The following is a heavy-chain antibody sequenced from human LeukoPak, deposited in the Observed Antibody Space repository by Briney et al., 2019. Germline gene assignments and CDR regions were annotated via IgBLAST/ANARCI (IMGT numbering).Heavy chain of an antibody. CDR2: ISWNSGSI. J-gene: IGHJ4*02. V-gene: IGHV3-9*01. D-gene: IGHD3-3*01. Sequence: GGSLRLSCAASGFTFDDYAMHWVRQAPGKGLEWVSGISWNSGSIGYADSVKGRFTISRDNAKNSLYLQMNSLRAEDTALYYCAKDQSGENDYWGQGTLVTVSS. CDR1: GFTFDDYA. CDR3: AKDQSGENDY.